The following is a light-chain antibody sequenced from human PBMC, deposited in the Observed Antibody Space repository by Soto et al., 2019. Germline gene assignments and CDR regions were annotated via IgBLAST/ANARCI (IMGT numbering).Light chain of an antibody. CDR2: DAS. CDR3: QQRDAWPLT. CDR1: QSVRSY. V-gene: IGKV3-11*01. J-gene: IGKJ4*01. Sequence: EIVLTQSPATLSSSPGERVTISCRTSQSVRSYLVWYQQKPGQAPRLLIYDASTMATGIPARFSGSGSGTDFTLSITSLEPEDLAVYYCQQRDAWPLTFGGGTKVDIK.